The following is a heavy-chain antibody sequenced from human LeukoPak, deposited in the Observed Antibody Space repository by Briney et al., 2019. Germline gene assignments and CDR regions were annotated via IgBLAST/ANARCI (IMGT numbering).Heavy chain of an antibody. CDR2: INPSGGST. CDR3: ARDGQECSGGSCYSVLDY. V-gene: IGHV1-46*01. CDR1: GYTFTSYY. J-gene: IGHJ4*02. D-gene: IGHD2-15*01. Sequence: ASVEVSCKASGYTFTSYYMHWVRQAPGQGLEWMGIINPSGGSTSYAQKFQGRVTMTRDTSTSTVYMELSSLRSEDTAVYYCARDGQECSGGSCYSVLDYWGQGTLVTVSS.